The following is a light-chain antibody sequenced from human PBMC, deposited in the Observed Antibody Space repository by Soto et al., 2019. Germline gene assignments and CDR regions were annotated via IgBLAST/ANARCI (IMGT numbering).Light chain of an antibody. CDR2: RNS. Sequence: QSVLTQSPSASGTLGQRVTISCSGSASTIGRNYVYWYQQLPGTAPKLLIYRNSQRPSGVPDRFSGSKSGTSASLAISGLRSEDEADYYCAAWDDNLSGLYVFGAGTKLTVL. CDR1: ASTIGRNY. V-gene: IGLV1-47*01. CDR3: AAWDDNLSGLYV. J-gene: IGLJ1*01.